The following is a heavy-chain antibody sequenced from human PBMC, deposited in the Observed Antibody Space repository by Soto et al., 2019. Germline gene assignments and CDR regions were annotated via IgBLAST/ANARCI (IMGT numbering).Heavy chain of an antibody. J-gene: IGHJ4*02. CDR3: ARVARRDGYKRDY. V-gene: IGHV4-34*01. D-gene: IGHD5-12*01. Sequence: SETLSLTCAVYGGSFSGYYWSWIRQPPGKGLEWIGEINHSGSTNYNPSLKSRVTISVDTSKDQFSLKLSSVTAADTAVYYCARVARRDGYKRDYWGQGTLVTVSS. CDR1: GGSFSGYY. CDR2: INHSGST.